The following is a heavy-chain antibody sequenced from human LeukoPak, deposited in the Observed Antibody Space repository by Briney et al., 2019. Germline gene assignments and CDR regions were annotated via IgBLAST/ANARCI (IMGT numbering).Heavy chain of an antibody. CDR1: GGSFSGYY. V-gene: IGHV4-34*01. J-gene: IGHJ5*02. Sequence: SETLSLTCAVYGGSFSGYYWSWIRQPPGKGLEWIGEINHSGSTNYNPSLKNRVTISVDTSKNQFSLKLSSVTAADTAVYYCARGVKLPRGHWFDPWGQGTLVTVSS. CDR2: INHSGST. CDR3: ARGVKLPRGHWFDP. D-gene: IGHD1-1*01.